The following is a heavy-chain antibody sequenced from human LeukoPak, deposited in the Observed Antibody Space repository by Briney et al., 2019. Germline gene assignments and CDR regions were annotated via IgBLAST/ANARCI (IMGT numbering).Heavy chain of an antibody. CDR3: ARGPDIVVVVAATGPGWFDP. Sequence: GRSLRLSCAASGLTFSSYEMRSVRHPPGKGLEWVSYISRNGRTIYYADSVKGRFTISRDNAKNSLYLQMNSLRAEDTAVYNCARGPDIVVVVAATGPGWFDPWGEGTLVTVSS. J-gene: IGHJ5*02. CDR2: ISRNGRTI. CDR1: GLTFSSYE. V-gene: IGHV3-48*03. D-gene: IGHD2-15*01.